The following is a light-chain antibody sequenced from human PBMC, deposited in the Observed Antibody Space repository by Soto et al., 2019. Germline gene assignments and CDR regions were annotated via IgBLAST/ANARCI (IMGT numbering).Light chain of an antibody. Sequence: QSVLTQPPSVSGAPGQRVTISCTGSSSNIGAGYDVHWYQQLPGTAPKLLIYGNSNRPSGVPDRFSGSKSGNTASLTVSGLQADDEADYYCSSYAGNNNYVFGTGTKLTVL. J-gene: IGLJ1*01. CDR3: SSYAGNNNYV. CDR2: GNS. CDR1: SSNIGAGYD. V-gene: IGLV1-40*01.